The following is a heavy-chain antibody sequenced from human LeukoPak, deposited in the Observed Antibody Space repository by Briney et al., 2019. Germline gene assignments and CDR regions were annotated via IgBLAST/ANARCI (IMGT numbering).Heavy chain of an antibody. CDR2: MNPNSGNT. J-gene: IGHJ4*02. CDR1: GYTFTSYD. Sequence: GASVKVSCKASGYTFTSYDIKWVRQATGQGLEWMGWMNPNSGNTDYAQKFQGRFTTTRNTSISTAYMELSSLKSEDTAVYYCARASSGWEDYFDYWGQGTLVTVSS. CDR3: ARASSGWEDYFDY. D-gene: IGHD6-19*01. V-gene: IGHV1-8*01.